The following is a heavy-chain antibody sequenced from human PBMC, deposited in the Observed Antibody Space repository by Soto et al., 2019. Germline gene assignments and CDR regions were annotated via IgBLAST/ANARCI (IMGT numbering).Heavy chain of an antibody. J-gene: IGHJ5*02. CDR1: GGSLSGYY. V-gene: IGHV4-34*01. Sequence: SETLSLTCAVYGGSLSGYYWSWIRQPPGKGLEWIGEINHSGSTNYNPSLKSRVTISVDTSKNQFSLKLSSVTAADTAVYYCAAQYSSSWYSAGVVDPWGQGTLVTVSS. CDR2: INHSGST. D-gene: IGHD6-13*01. CDR3: AAQYSSSWYSAGVVDP.